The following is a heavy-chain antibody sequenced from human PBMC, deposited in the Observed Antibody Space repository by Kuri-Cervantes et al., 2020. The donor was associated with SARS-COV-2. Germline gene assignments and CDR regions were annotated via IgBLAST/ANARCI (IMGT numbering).Heavy chain of an antibody. V-gene: IGHV1-18*01. Sequence: ASVKVSCKASGYTFTSYGINWVRQAPGQGLEWMGWISAYNGNTNYAQKLQGRVTMTTDTSTSTAYMELRSLRSDDTAVYYRARHSFVVVVAATPGGMDVWGQGTTVTVSS. CDR1: GYTFTSYG. CDR3: ARHSFVVVVAATPGGMDV. D-gene: IGHD2-15*01. J-gene: IGHJ6*02. CDR2: ISAYNGNT.